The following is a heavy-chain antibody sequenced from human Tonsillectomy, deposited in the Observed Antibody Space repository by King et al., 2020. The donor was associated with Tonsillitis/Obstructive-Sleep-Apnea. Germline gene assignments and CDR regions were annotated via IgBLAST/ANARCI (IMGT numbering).Heavy chain of an antibody. CDR3: ARDPSSWYFDY. CDR1: GFTFSNYA. Sequence: VQLVESGGGVVQPGRSLRLSCAASGFTFSNYAIHWVRPVPGKGLEWVAVISDVGIKKYYTDSVKGRFTISRDNPKNTLYLQMNSLRAEDTAVYYCARDPSSWYFDYWGQGTLVTVSS. J-gene: IGHJ4*02. V-gene: IGHV3-30*10. D-gene: IGHD6-13*01. CDR2: ISDVGIKK.